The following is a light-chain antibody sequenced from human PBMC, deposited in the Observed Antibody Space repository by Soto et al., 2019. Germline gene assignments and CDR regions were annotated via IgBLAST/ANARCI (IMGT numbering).Light chain of an antibody. Sequence: QSALTQPASVSGSPGQSITISCTGTSSDVGGYKYVSWYQQHPGKAPKLMIYEVSNRPSGVSNRFSGSKSGNTASLTISGLQAEDEADYYCSSYTSISTLVFGGGTKATV. CDR2: EVS. CDR1: SSDVGGYKY. CDR3: SSYTSISTLV. V-gene: IGLV2-14*01. J-gene: IGLJ3*02.